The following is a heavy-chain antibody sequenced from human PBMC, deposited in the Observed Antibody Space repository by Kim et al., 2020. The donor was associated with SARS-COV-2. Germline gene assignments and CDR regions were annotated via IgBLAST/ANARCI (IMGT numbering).Heavy chain of an antibody. J-gene: IGHJ2*01. CDR3: ARHERRWYFDL. V-gene: IGHV5-51*01. Sequence: RYSPSFQGQVTISADKSISTAYLQWSSLKASDTAMYYCARHERRWYFDLWGRGTLVTVSS.